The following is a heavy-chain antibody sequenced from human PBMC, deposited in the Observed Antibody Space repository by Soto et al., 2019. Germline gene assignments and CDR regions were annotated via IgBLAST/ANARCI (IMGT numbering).Heavy chain of an antibody. CDR3: ARGDSENYPLDY. CDR1: GFTFSDHY. J-gene: IGHJ4*02. Sequence: EVQLVESGGGLVQPGGSLRLSCAASGFTFSDHYMDWVRQAPGKGLEWVGRSRNKANSFTTEYAASVKGRFTASRDDSTNSLYLQMNSLKTYDTAVYYCARGDSENYPLDYWGQGTLVTVSS. V-gene: IGHV3-72*01. CDR2: SRNKANSFTT. D-gene: IGHD2-21*01.